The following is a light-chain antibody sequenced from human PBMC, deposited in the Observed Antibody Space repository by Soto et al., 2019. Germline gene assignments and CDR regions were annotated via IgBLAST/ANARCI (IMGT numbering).Light chain of an antibody. V-gene: IGKV1-39*01. CDR3: QQSYNAPRT. J-gene: IGKJ4*01. CDR1: QNIRTF. Sequence: DIQFTQSPYSLSSSVVDRFTITCRASQNIRTFLNWYQQKSGKAPKVLIYSASTLQSGVPSRFSGSGSGTDFTLTINSLQPEDFATYYCQQSYNAPRTFGGGTKVDNK. CDR2: SAS.